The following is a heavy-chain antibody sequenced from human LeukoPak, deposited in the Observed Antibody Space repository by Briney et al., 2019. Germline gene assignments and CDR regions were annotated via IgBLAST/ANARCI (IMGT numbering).Heavy chain of an antibody. CDR2: IYYSGST. Sequence: TSETLSLTCTVSGGSISSSSYYWGWIRQPPGKGLEWIGSIYYSGSTYYNPSLKSRVTISVDTSKNQFSLKLSSVTAADTAVYYCASQPITIFGVVIIAFFDYWGQGTLVTVSS. CDR1: GGSISSSSYY. CDR3: ASQPITIFGVVIIAFFDY. V-gene: IGHV4-39*01. D-gene: IGHD3-3*01. J-gene: IGHJ4*02.